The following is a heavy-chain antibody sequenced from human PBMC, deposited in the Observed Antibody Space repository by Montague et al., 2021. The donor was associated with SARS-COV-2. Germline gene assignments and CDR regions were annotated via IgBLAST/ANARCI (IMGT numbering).Heavy chain of an antibody. V-gene: IGHV4-39*01. CDR3: ARHRGSGSSWFDS. CDR2: NRNT. J-gene: IGHJ5*01. D-gene: IGHD6-13*01. Sequence: NRNTYYNPSLKSRVTISVDTSKNQFSLKVRSVTAADTAVYYCARHRGSGSSWFDSWGQGALVTGSS.